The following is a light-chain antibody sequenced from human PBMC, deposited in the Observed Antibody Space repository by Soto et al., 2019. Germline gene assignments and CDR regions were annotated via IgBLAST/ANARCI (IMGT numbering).Light chain of an antibody. V-gene: IGLV4-69*01. CDR2: LNSDGSH. CDR1: SGHSSYA. J-gene: IGLJ2*01. CDR3: QTWGTGWVV. Sequence: QSVLTQSPSASASLGASVKLTCTLSSGHSSYAIAWHQQQPEKGPRYLMKLNSDGSHSKGDGIPDRFSGSSSGAERYLTISSLQSEDEADYYCQTWGTGWVVFGGGTKVTVL.